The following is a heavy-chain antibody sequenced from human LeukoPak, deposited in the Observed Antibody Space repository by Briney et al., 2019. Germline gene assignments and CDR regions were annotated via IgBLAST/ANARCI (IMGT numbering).Heavy chain of an antibody. CDR3: ARDRQQLVRYFDY. Sequence: GGSLRLSCAASGFTFSSYWMSWVRQAPGKGLEWVANIKQDGSEKYNVDSVKGRFTISRDNAKNSLYLQMNSLRAEDTAVYYCARDRQQLVRYFDYWGQGTLVTVSS. CDR2: IKQDGSEK. CDR1: GFTFSSYW. D-gene: IGHD6-13*01. J-gene: IGHJ4*02. V-gene: IGHV3-7*01.